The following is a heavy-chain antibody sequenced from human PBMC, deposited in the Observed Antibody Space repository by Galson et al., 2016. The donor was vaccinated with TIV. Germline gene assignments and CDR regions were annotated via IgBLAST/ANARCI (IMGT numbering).Heavy chain of an antibody. V-gene: IGHV1-69*06. CDR1: GGIFSNFV. Sequence: SVKVSCKASGGIFSNFVISWVRQAPGQGLEWMGSINPIFGTANYAQKFQGRVTITADTSTSTFYMDRSSLRPEDTAIYYCARGRGYSFGSGSSYFDYWGQGSLVTVSS. CDR3: ARGRGYSFGSGSSYFDY. D-gene: IGHD3-10*01. CDR2: INPIFGTA. J-gene: IGHJ4*02.